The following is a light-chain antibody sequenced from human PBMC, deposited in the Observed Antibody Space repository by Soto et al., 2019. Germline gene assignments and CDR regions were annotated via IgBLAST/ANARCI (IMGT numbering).Light chain of an antibody. J-gene: IGKJ4*01. CDR3: QQYGSPPDT. CDR1: QSVSSSY. Sequence: EIVLTQSPGTLSLSPGERSTLSCRASQSVSSSYVAWYQQKPGQAPRLLIYVASSRATGIPDRCSVSGSGTDFTLTIRRLEPEAFAVYYRQQYGSPPDTLCGGTKV. V-gene: IGKV3-20*01. CDR2: VAS.